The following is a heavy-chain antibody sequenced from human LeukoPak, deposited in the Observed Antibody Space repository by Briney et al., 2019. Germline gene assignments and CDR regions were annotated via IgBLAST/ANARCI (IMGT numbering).Heavy chain of an antibody. J-gene: IGHJ4*02. CDR2: IYYSGST. D-gene: IGHD6-19*01. CDR1: GGSISSYY. V-gene: IGHV4-59*01. CDR3: ARVPNSGWYYFDY. Sequence: PSETLSLTCTLSGGSISSYYRSWIRQPPGGGLEWIGYIYYSGSTSYNPSLKSRVTISVGTSKNQFSLKLSSVTAADTAVYYCARVPNSGWYYFDYWGQGALVTVSS.